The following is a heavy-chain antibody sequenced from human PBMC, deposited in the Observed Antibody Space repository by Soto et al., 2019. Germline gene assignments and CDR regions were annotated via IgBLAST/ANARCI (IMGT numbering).Heavy chain of an antibody. J-gene: IGHJ4*02. CDR1: GGTFSSYA. CDR2: IIPIFGTS. Sequence: QVQLVQSGAEVKKPGSSVKVSCKASGGTFSSYAITWVRQAPGQGLEWMGGIIPIFGTSNYAQKFQGRVTITADEYTSTAYMELRSLRSEDTAVYYCARDFIGDEGDLPLFDYWGQGTLVTVSS. V-gene: IGHV1-69*01. CDR3: ARDFIGDEGDLPLFDY. D-gene: IGHD3-16*01.